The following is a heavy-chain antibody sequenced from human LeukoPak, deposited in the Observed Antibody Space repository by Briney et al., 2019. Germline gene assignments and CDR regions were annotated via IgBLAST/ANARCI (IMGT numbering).Heavy chain of an antibody. CDR2: IRYDGSNK. D-gene: IGHD3-22*01. CDR1: GFTFSSYG. Sequence: GGSLRLSCAESGFTFSSYGMHWVRQAPGKGLEWVAFIRYDGSNKYYADSVKGRFTISRDNSKNTLYLQMNSLRAEDTAVYYCANVRDYDSSGQLDYWGQGILVTVSS. J-gene: IGHJ4*02. V-gene: IGHV3-30*02. CDR3: ANVRDYDSSGQLDY.